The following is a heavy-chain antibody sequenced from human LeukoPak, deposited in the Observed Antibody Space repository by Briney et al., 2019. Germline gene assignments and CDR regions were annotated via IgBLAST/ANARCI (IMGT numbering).Heavy chain of an antibody. CDR3: VSFLVVATYYFDY. V-gene: IGHV4-31*03. J-gene: IGHJ4*02. CDR2: IYYSGST. CDR1: GGSISSGGYY. Sequence: SETLSLTCTVSGGSISSGGYYWSWIRQHPGKGLEWIGYIYYSGSTYYNPSLKSRVTISVDTSKNQFSLKLSSVTAADTAVYYCVSFLVVATYYFDYWGQGTLVTVSS. D-gene: IGHD2-15*01.